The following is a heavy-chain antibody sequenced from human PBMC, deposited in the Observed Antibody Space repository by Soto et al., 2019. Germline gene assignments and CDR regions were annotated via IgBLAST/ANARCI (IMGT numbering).Heavy chain of an antibody. Sequence: EVQLLESGGGLVQPGGSLRLSCAASGFTFSIYAMSWVRQAPVKGLEWVSAISGSGDYTYYADSVKGRLAISRDNSKHTLYLQMNSLSAEDPAVYYCAKVLKAVAGTYDYWGQGTLVTVSS. V-gene: IGHV3-23*01. CDR3: AKVLKAVAGTYDY. D-gene: IGHD6-19*01. J-gene: IGHJ4*02. CDR2: ISGSGDYT. CDR1: GFTFSIYA.